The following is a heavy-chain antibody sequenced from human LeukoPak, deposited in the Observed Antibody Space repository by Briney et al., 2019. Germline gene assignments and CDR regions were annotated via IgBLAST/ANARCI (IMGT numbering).Heavy chain of an antibody. V-gene: IGHV4-59*01. J-gene: IGHJ4*02. Sequence: PSETLSLTCTVSGGSIRSYYWSWFRQPPGKGLEWIAYISNTGSTKYNPSLMSRVTISVNTSKNHFSLKLSSVTAADTAVYYCAREVSDYTFDYWGQGALVTVSS. CDR1: GGSIRSYY. CDR3: AREVSDYTFDY. D-gene: IGHD4-11*01. CDR2: ISNTGST.